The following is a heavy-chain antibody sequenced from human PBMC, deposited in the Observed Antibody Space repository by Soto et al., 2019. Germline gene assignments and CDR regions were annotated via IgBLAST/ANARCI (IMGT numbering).Heavy chain of an antibody. Sequence: ASVKVSFKASGGTFSSYTISWVLQAPGQGLEWMGWISAYNGNTNYAQKLQGRVTMTTDTSTSTAYMELRSLRSDDTAVYYCARDPLPGHIWFDPWGQGTLVTVSS. CDR2: ISAYNGNT. CDR1: GGTFSSYT. V-gene: IGHV1-18*01. D-gene: IGHD2-21*01. CDR3: ARDPLPGHIWFDP. J-gene: IGHJ5*02.